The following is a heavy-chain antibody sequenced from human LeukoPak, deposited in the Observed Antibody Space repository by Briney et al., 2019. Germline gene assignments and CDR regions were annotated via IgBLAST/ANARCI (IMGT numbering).Heavy chain of an antibody. J-gene: IGHJ4*02. CDR2: IIPILGIA. Sequence: ASVKVSCKASGGTFSSYAIGWVRQAPGQGLEWMGRIIPILGIANYAQKFQGRATITADKSTSTAYMELSSLRSEDTAVYYCARVLSSVAGADYWGQGTLVTVSS. V-gene: IGHV1-69*04. CDR1: GGTFSSYA. CDR3: ARVLSSVAGADY. D-gene: IGHD6-19*01.